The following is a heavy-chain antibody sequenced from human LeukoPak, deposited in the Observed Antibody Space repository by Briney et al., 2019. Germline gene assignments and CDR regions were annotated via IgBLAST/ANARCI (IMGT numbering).Heavy chain of an antibody. CDR3: ARFETVAVKSLDY. J-gene: IGHJ4*02. V-gene: IGHV3-48*04. CDR2: ISSSSSTI. D-gene: IGHD6-19*01. CDR1: GFTFSSYS. Sequence: GGSLRLSCAASGFTFSSYSMNWVRQAPGKGLEWVSYISSSSSTIYYADSVKGRFTISRDNAKNSLYLQMNSLRAEDTAVYYCARFETVAVKSLDYWGQGTLVSVSS.